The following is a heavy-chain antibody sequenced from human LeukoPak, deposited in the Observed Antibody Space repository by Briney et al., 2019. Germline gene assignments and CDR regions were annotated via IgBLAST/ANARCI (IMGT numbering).Heavy chain of an antibody. J-gene: IGHJ4*02. CDR1: GYTFTGYY. D-gene: IGHD4-17*01. V-gene: IGHV1-2*02. CDR3: ARGTTVTTLFDY. Sequence: ASVKVSCKASGYTFTGYYMHWVRQAPGRGLEWMGWINPNSDGTNYAQKFQGRVTMTRDTSISTAYMELSRLRSGDTAVYYCARGTTVTTLFDYWGQGTLVTVSS. CDR2: INPNSDGT.